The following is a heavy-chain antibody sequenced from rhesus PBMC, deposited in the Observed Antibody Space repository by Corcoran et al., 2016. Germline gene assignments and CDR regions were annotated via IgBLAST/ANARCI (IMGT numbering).Heavy chain of an antibody. D-gene: IGHD3-16*01. J-gene: IGHJ3*01. CDR2: IYGNSAST. V-gene: IGHV4-73*01. CDR1: GCLISGSYY. CDR3: ARASTGSGSFFAFDF. Sequence: QVKLQQWGEGLVKPSETLSLTCAVYGCLISGSYYWSWIRQPPGKGREWIGYIYGNSASTNYNPSLKNRVTISKDTSKNQFSLKLSSVTAADTAVYYCARASTGSGSFFAFDFWGQGLRVTVSS.